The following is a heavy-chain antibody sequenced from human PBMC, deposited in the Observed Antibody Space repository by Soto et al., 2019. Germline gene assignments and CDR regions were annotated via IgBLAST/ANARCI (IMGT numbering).Heavy chain of an antibody. CDR1: GFTFSSYS. V-gene: IGHV3-48*02. Sequence: PGGSLRLSCAASGFTFSSYSMNWVRQAPGKGLEWVSYISSSSSTIYYADSVKGRFTISRDNAKNSLYLQMNSLRDEDTAVYYCARDAPPLAYYYDPNWFDPWGQGTLVTGSS. CDR2: ISSSSSTI. CDR3: ARDAPPLAYYYDPNWFDP. J-gene: IGHJ5*02. D-gene: IGHD3-22*01.